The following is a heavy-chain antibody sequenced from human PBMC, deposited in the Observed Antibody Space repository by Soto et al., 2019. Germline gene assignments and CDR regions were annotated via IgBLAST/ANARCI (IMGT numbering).Heavy chain of an antibody. Sequence: QVQLVESGGGVVQPGRSLRLSCAASGFIFSSYGMHWVRQAPGKGLAWVAVISYDGINKYYSDSVKGRFTISRDNSKNTLYLQMNSLRAEDTAVYYCAKSVYNWNDGFFDYWGQGTLVTVSS. V-gene: IGHV3-30*18. D-gene: IGHD1-1*01. J-gene: IGHJ4*02. CDR2: ISYDGINK. CDR1: GFIFSSYG. CDR3: AKSVYNWNDGFFDY.